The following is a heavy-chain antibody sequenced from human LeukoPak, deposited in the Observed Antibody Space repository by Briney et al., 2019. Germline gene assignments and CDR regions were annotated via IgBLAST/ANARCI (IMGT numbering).Heavy chain of an antibody. J-gene: IGHJ4*02. D-gene: IGHD2-2*01. CDR1: GFTFRTYN. CDR3: ARYCSSTSCYVDTFDY. CDR2: ISSFSGTI. Sequence: PGGSLRLSCAASGFTFRTYNMNWVRQAPGKGLEWLSYISSFSGTIYYADSVKGRFTISRDNAKNSLYLQMNSLRAEDTAMYYCARYCSSTSCYVDTFDYWGQGTLVTVSS. V-gene: IGHV3-48*01.